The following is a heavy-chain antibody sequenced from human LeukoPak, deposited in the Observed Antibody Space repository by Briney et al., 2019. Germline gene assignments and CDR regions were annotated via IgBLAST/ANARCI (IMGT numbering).Heavy chain of an antibody. CDR2: ISAYNGNT. CDR3: ARDSASSSWFALYYYYYYYMDV. J-gene: IGHJ6*03. Sequence: GASVKVSCKASGYTFPSYGISWVRQAPGQGLEWMGWISAYNGNTNYAQKLQGRVTMTTDTSTSTAYMELRSLRSDDTAVYYCARDSASSSWFALYYYYYYYMDVWGKGTTVTVSS. D-gene: IGHD6-13*01. CDR1: GYTFPSYG. V-gene: IGHV1-18*01.